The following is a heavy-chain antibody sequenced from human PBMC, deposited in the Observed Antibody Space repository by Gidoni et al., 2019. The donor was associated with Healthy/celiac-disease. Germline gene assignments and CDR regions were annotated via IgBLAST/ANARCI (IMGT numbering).Heavy chain of an antibody. CDR3: ARHWGLTMSSFDY. V-gene: IGHV4-39*01. CDR1: GASINSSSYY. Sequence: LQLQQSAPGLVKPSETLSLTCTVSGASINSSSYYWGWIRPPPGKGLEWIGSIYYSGRTYYYPCHKRRVTISVDTSKNQVSLKLSSVTAADTAVYYGARHWGLTMSSFDYWGQGTLVTVSS. J-gene: IGHJ4*02. D-gene: IGHD3-10*02. CDR2: IYYSGRT.